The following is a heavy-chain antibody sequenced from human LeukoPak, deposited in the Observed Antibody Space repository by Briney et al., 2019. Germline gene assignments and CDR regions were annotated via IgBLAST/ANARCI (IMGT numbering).Heavy chain of an antibody. D-gene: IGHD6-13*01. Sequence: SETLSLTCSVSGGSISSSTYFWGWIRQPPGKGLEWIGTIYHTGTTYYNPSLQSRVTISVDTSKNQFSLNLSSVTATDTAVYFCARHYTLVTAPGAYYMDVWGKGTTVTVSS. J-gene: IGHJ6*03. CDR3: ARHYTLVTAPGAYYMDV. V-gene: IGHV4-39*01. CDR1: GGSISSSTYF. CDR2: IYHTGTT.